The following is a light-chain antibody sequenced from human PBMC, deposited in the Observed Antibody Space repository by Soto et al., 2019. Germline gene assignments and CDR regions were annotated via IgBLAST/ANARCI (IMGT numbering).Light chain of an antibody. CDR1: SSDVGGYNY. CDR3: SSYTSGTTLYV. Sequence: QSALTQPASVSGSPGQSITISCTGTSSDVGGYNYVSWYQHHAGKAPRLMIYASSSRPSGVSHRFSGSRSGNTASLTISGLQAEDEADYYCSSYTSGTTLYVFGTGTKVTVL. J-gene: IGLJ1*01. CDR2: ASS. V-gene: IGLV2-14*01.